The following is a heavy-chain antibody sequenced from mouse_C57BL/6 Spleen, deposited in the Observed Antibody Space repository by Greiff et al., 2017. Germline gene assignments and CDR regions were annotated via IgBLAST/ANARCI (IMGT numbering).Heavy chain of an antibody. Sequence: VQLQQSGAELVKPGASVKLSCTASGFNIKDYYINWVKQRPGQGLEWIGWIYPGSGNTKYNEKFKGKATLTVDTSSSTAYMQLSSLTSEDSAVYFCARGADFWFAYWGQGTLVTVSA. CDR3: ARGADFWFAY. J-gene: IGHJ3*01. V-gene: IGHV1-84*01. CDR2: IYPGSGNT. CDR1: GFNIKDYY.